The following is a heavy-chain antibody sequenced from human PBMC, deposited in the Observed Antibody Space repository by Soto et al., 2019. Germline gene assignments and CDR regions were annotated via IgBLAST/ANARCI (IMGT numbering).Heavy chain of an antibody. J-gene: IGHJ6*02. Sequence: GGSLRLSCAASGFTFSSYAMHWVRQAPGKGLEWVAVISYDGSNKYYADSVKGRFTISRDNSKNTLYLQMNSLRAEDTAVYYCARAVYDFWSGYPRLYYYYYGMDVWGQGTTVTVS. CDR2: ISYDGSNK. D-gene: IGHD3-3*01. V-gene: IGHV3-30-3*01. CDR1: GFTFSSYA. CDR3: ARAVYDFWSGYPRLYYYYYGMDV.